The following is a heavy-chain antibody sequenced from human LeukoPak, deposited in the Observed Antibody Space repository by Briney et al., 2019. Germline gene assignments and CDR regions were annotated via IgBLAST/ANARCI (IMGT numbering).Heavy chain of an antibody. CDR1: GYTFSTYW. CDR2: INTDGSTT. V-gene: IGHV3-74*01. J-gene: IGHJ4*02. CDR3: AKESGYDVDLEY. D-gene: IGHD5-12*01. Sequence: PGGSLRLSCAGSGYTFSTYWMHWVRQAPGGGLVWVSGINTDGSTTSYADSVKGRFTISRDNAKNTLYLQMTSLRVEDTALYYCAKESGYDVDLEYWGQGALVTVSS.